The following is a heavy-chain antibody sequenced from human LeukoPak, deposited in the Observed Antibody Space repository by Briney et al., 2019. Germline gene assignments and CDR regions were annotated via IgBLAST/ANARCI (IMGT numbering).Heavy chain of an antibody. V-gene: IGHV3-15*07. CDR2: IKSKVDGGTT. D-gene: IGHD1-1*01. CDR1: GFTFSSAW. J-gene: IGHJ4*02. CDR3: IADTPPWNPYGLDY. Sequence: PGGSLRLSCAPSGFTFSSAWMHWVRRAPGKGLEWVGRIKSKVDGGTTDYAAPVKGRFTISRDDLENMLYLQMNSLKTEDTAVYYCIADTPPWNPYGLDYWGQGTLVTVSS.